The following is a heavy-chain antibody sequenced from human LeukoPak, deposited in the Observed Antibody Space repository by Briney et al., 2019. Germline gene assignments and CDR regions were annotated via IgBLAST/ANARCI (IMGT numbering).Heavy chain of an antibody. D-gene: IGHD3-10*01. CDR3: ARDHAYYYGSGSYYPQPFDY. V-gene: IGHV4-38-2*02. CDR1: GYSISSGYY. CDR2: IYHSGST. J-gene: IGHJ4*02. Sequence: SETLSLTCAVSGYSISSGYYWGWIRQPPGKGLEWIGSIYHSGSTYYNPSLKSRVTISVDTSKNQFSLKLSSVTAADTAVYYCARDHAYYYGSGSYYPQPFDYWGQGTLVTVSS.